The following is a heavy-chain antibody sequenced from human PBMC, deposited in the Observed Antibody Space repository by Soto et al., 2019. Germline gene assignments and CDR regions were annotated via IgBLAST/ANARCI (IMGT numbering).Heavy chain of an antibody. V-gene: IGHV3-48*01. CDR3: ARDQDWSFDY. D-gene: IGHD3-9*01. CDR1: GFTFRTYS. Sequence: PGGSLRLSCAASGFTFRTYSVNWVRQAPGKGLEWVSYIIGSSGTIWYADSVKGRFTISRDNVKNSLYLQMDSLRAEDTAVYYCARDQDWSFDYWGQGTLVTVSS. J-gene: IGHJ4*02. CDR2: IIGSSGTI.